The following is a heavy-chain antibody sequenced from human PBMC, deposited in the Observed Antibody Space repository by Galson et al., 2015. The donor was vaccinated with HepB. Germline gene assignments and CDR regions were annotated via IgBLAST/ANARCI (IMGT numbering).Heavy chain of an antibody. J-gene: IGHJ4*02. CDR3: AREGDGAYFDY. D-gene: IGHD3-16*01. CDR1: GYTFTSNA. Sequence: SVKVSCKASGYTFTSNAIHWVRQAPGQGLEWMGGIVPIIGTGNYAQKFQDRLTIVADKSTSTNYMELRSLRSEDTAVYYCAREGDGAYFDYWGQGTLVSVSS. CDR2: IVPIIGTG. V-gene: IGHV1-69*06.